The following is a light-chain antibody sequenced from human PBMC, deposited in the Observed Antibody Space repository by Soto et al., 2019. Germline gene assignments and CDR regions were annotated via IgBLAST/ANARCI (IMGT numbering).Light chain of an antibody. CDR2: ASS. CDR3: MQALQAPIT. V-gene: IGKV3-20*01. Sequence: EIVLTQSPGTLSLSPGERATLSCRASQSVSSTYLAWYQQRPGQAPRLLIYASSNRATGIPDRFSGSGSGTDFTLSISTVEAGDVGVYYCMQALQAPITFGQGTRLEIK. J-gene: IGKJ5*01. CDR1: QSVSSTY.